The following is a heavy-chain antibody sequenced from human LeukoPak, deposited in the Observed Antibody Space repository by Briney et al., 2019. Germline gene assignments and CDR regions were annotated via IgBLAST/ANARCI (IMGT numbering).Heavy chain of an antibody. J-gene: IGHJ6*02. CDR3: TKDPYSSTAFYYSAMDV. V-gene: IGHV3-30*18. D-gene: IGHD6-13*01. Sequence: GGSLRLSCAASGFTFNYYGIHWVRQAPGKGLEGVAVISFDRTNKYYTDSVKGRFTISRDNSKNTVNLQLNSLRVEDTAVYYCTKDPYSSTAFYYSAMDVWGQGTPVTVSS. CDR1: GFTFNYYG. CDR2: ISFDRTNK.